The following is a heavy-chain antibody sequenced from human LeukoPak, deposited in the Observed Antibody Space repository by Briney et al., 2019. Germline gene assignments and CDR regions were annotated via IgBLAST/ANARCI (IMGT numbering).Heavy chain of an antibody. D-gene: IGHD6-19*01. Sequence: GGSLRLSCTASGFTFSSYGMHWVRQAPGMGLEWVAVISYDGSNKYYADSVKGRFTISRDNSKNTLYLQMNSLRAEDTAVYYCAKVEVYSSGWYRGFYGMDVWGQGTTVTVSS. CDR1: GFTFSSYG. V-gene: IGHV3-30*18. CDR2: ISYDGSNK. CDR3: AKVEVYSSGWYRGFYGMDV. J-gene: IGHJ6*02.